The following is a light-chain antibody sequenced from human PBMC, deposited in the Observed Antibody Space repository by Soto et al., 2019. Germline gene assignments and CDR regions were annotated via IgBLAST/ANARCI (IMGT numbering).Light chain of an antibody. V-gene: IGKV1-5*03. Sequence: DIQMTQSPSTLSASVGDRVTIACRASQNIFSWLAWYQQKPGKAPKLLIYKASSLESGVPSRYSGSGSGTEFTLTISGLQPDDLATYYCQQYNSFPYSFGQGTKVDIK. CDR2: KAS. CDR3: QQYNSFPYS. J-gene: IGKJ2*03. CDR1: QNIFSW.